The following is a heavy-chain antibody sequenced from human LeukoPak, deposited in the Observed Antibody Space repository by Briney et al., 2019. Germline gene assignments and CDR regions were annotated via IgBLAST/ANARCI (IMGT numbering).Heavy chain of an antibody. Sequence: ASVTVSCKASEYTFTSYYMHWVRQAPGQGLEWMGIINPSGGSTSYAQKFQGRVTMTRDMSTSTVYMELSSLRSEDTAVYYCARDSIPCSSTSCYKYFQHWGQGTLVTVSS. CDR1: EYTFTSYY. J-gene: IGHJ1*01. CDR3: ARDSIPCSSTSCYKYFQH. CDR2: INPSGGST. D-gene: IGHD2-2*02. V-gene: IGHV1-46*01.